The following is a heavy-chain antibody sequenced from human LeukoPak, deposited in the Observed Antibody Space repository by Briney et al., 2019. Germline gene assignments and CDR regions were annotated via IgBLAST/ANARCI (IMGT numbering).Heavy chain of an antibody. CDR2: IKQDGSEK. J-gene: IGHJ4*02. CDR3: AREGITAAADY. Sequence: GSLRLSCAASGFTFSSYWMSWVRQAPGKGLEWVANIKQDGSEKYYVDSVKGRFTISRDNAKNSLHVQLNSLRAEDTAVYYCAREGITAAADYWGQGTLVTVSS. CDR1: GFTFSSYW. D-gene: IGHD6-13*01. V-gene: IGHV3-7*01.